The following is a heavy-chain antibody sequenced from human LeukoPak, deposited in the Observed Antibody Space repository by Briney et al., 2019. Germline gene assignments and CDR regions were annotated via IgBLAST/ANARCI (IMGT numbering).Heavy chain of an antibody. CDR1: GYTFTSYD. CDR3: ARGVGFRAGGYYYFDY. D-gene: IGHD3-10*01. J-gene: IGHJ4*02. V-gene: IGHV1-8*01. Sequence: ASVKVSCKASGYTFTSYDINWVRQAPGQGLEWMGWMNPNSGNTGYAQKFQGRVTMTRNTSITTAYMELSSLRSEDTAVYYCARGVGFRAGGYYYFDYWGQGTLVTVSS. CDR2: MNPNSGNT.